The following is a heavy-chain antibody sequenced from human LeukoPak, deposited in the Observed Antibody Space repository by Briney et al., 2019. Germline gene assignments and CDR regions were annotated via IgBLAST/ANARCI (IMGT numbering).Heavy chain of an antibody. Sequence: GGSLRLSCSASGFTFSSYAMHWVRQAPGKGLEYVSAISSNGGSTYYAESVKGRFTISRDNSKNTLYIQMSSLRAEDTALYYCARELRDIVVVGGLGGWGQGTLVTVSS. CDR1: GFTFSSYA. J-gene: IGHJ4*02. D-gene: IGHD2-2*01. CDR2: ISSNGGST. V-gene: IGHV3-64*05. CDR3: ARELRDIVVVGGLGG.